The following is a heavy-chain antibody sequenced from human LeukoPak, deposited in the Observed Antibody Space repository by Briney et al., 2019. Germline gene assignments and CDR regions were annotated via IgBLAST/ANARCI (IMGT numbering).Heavy chain of an antibody. CDR2: INHSGST. CDR3: ARDSSSSVA. V-gene: IGHV4-34*01. J-gene: IGHJ4*02. CDR1: GGSFSGYY. D-gene: IGHD6-6*01. Sequence: SETLSLTCAVYGGSFSGYYWSWIRQPPGKGLEWIGEINHSGSTNYNPSLKSRVTISVDRSKNQFSLKLSSVTAADTAVYYCARDSSSSVAWGQGTLVTVSS.